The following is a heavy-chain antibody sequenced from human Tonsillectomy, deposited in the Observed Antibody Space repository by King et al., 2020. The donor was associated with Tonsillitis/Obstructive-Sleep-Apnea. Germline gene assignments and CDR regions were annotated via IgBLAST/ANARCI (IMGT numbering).Heavy chain of an antibody. CDR2: ISYDESNK. CDR1: GFTISNYA. J-gene: IGHJ4*02. Sequence: QVQLVESGGGVVQPGRSLRLSCAASGFTISNYAMHWVRQAPGKGLEWVAIISYDESNKYYADSVKGRFTISRDTSKNTLYLQMNNLRPDDTAVYYCARVPNQTPYSYADCWGQGTLVTVSS. D-gene: IGHD5-18*01. V-gene: IGHV3-30*04. CDR3: ARVPNQTPYSYADC.